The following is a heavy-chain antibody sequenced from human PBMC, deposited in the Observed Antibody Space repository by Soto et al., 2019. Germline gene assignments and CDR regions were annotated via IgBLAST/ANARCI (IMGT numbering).Heavy chain of an antibody. D-gene: IGHD6-19*01. CDR1: GFTVSYTY. Sequence: GGSLRLSCAASGFTVSYTYMSWVRQAPGKGLEWVSVIYSDDTTYYADSVKGRFTISRDNSKNRLILQMNSLRAEDTALYYCARNLLGSGWPFYLHYWGQGTQVTVSS. CDR2: IYSDDTT. J-gene: IGHJ4*02. CDR3: ARNLLGSGWPFYLHY. V-gene: IGHV3-66*01.